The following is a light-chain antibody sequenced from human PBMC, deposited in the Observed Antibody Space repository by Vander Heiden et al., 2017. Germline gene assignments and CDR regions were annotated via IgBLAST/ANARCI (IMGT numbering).Light chain of an antibody. CDR3: QQYGSSWYT. Sequence: VLTQSPSSLSSSAGERATLTCRASQSVSTYLSWYQQKPGKAPRLLIYGASSRATGVPARFSGSGSGTDFTLTISSLEPEDFAVYYCQQYGSSWYTFGQGTKLEIK. V-gene: IGKV3-20*01. J-gene: IGKJ2*01. CDR2: GAS. CDR1: QSVSTY.